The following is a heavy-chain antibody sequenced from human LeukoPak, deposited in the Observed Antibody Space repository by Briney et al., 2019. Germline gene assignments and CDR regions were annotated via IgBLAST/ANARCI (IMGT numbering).Heavy chain of an antibody. CDR3: ATDGGYAADY. J-gene: IGHJ4*02. CDR2: IRTDGSST. V-gene: IGHV3-74*01. Sequence: PGGSLRLSCAAYGFTFSSSWMHWVRQAPGKGLVRVSHIRTDGSSTTYADSVRGRFTISRDNAGNTVYLQMNGLRAEDTAVYYCATDGGYAADYWGQGVLVTVSS. D-gene: IGHD2-2*01. CDR1: GFTFSSSW.